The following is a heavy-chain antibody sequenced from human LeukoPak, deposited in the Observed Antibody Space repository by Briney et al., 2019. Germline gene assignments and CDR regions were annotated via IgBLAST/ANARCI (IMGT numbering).Heavy chain of an antibody. CDR1: GYTFTSYD. CDR3: ARESRNSGDSGSYGTLDY. CDR2: INPSGGST. D-gene: IGHD1-26*01. Sequence: ASVKVSCKASGYTFTSYDINWVRQATGQGLEWMGIINPSGGSTSYAQKFQGRVTMTRDTSTSTVYMELSSLRSEDTAVYYCARESRNSGDSGSYGTLDYWGQGTLVTVSS. V-gene: IGHV1-46*01. J-gene: IGHJ4*02.